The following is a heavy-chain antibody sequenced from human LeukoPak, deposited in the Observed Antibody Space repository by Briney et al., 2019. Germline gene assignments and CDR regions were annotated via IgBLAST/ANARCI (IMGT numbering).Heavy chain of an antibody. CDR3: ATDHAKKQSGYFEY. CDR1: GYTLTELS. J-gene: IGHJ4*02. D-gene: IGHD6-19*01. V-gene: IGHV1-24*01. Sequence: ASVKVSCKVSGYTLTELSMHWVRQAPGKGLEWMGGFEPEDGETIYAQKFQGRVTMTEDTSTDTAYMELSSLRSEDTAVYYCATDHAKKQSGYFEYWGQGTLVTVSS. CDR2: FEPEDGET.